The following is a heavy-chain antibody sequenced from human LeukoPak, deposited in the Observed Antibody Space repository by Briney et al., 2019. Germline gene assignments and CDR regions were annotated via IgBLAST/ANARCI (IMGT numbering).Heavy chain of an antibody. Sequence: RPGGSLRLSCAASGFTFSSYAMSWLRQAPGKGLEWVSAISGSGGSTYYADSVKGRFTISRDNSKNTLYLQMNSLRAEDTAVYYCAKATRLKYGGNLEDRGQGTLVIVTS. J-gene: IGHJ4*02. CDR2: ISGSGGST. CDR1: GFTFSSYA. CDR3: AKATRLKYGGNLED. V-gene: IGHV3-23*01. D-gene: IGHD4-23*01.